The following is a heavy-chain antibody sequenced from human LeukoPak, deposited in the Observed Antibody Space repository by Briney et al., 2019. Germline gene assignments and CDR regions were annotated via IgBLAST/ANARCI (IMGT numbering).Heavy chain of an antibody. CDR1: GGSISSSSYY. D-gene: IGHD4-11*01. CDR2: IYYSGST. V-gene: IGHV4-39*07. J-gene: IGHJ4*02. CDR3: ARGEGSRLPFDY. Sequence: SETLSLTCTVSGGSISSSSYYWGWIRQPPGKGLEWIGSIYYSGSTYYNPSLKSRVTISVDTSKNQFSLKLSSVTAADTAVYYCARGEGSRLPFDYWGQGTLVTVSS.